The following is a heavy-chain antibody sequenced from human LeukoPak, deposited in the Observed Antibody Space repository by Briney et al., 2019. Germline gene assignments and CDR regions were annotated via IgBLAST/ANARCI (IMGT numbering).Heavy chain of an antibody. V-gene: IGHV4-39*01. CDR1: GGSISSSSYY. CDR2: IYYSGST. J-gene: IGHJ4*02. D-gene: IGHD3-9*01. CDR3: ARGGDYDILTGFVDY. Sequence: PSETLSLTCTVSGGSISSSSYYWGWIRQPPGKGLEWIGSIYYSGSTYYNPSLKSRVTISVDTSKNQFSLKLSSVTAADTAVYYCARGGDYDILTGFVDYWGQGTLVTVSS.